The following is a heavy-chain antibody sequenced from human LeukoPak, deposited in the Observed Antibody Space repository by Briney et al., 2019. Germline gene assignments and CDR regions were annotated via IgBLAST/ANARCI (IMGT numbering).Heavy chain of an antibody. D-gene: IGHD3-22*01. CDR3: AAEIHDSSGYYHDY. CDR2: IVVGSGNT. Sequence: GASVKVSCKASGFTFTSSAMQWVRQARGQRLEWIGWIVVGSGNTNYAQKFQERVTITRDMSTSTAYMELSSLRSEDTAAYYCAAEIHDSSGYYHDYWGQGTLVTVSS. V-gene: IGHV1-58*02. CDR1: GFTFTSSA. J-gene: IGHJ4*02.